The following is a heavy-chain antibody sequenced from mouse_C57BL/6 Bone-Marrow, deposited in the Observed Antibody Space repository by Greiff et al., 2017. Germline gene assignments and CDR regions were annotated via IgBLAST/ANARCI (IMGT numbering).Heavy chain of an antibody. Sequence: VQLQQSGPGLVQPSQSLSITCTVSGFSLTSYGVHWVRQSPGKGLEWLGVIWSGGSTDYNAAFISRLSISKDNSKSQVFFKINSLQADDTAIYYCARNGCDSPWFAYWGQGTLVTVSA. J-gene: IGHJ3*01. CDR2: IWSGGST. CDR3: ARNGCDSPWFAY. D-gene: IGHD2-4*01. V-gene: IGHV2-2*01. CDR1: GFSLTSYG.